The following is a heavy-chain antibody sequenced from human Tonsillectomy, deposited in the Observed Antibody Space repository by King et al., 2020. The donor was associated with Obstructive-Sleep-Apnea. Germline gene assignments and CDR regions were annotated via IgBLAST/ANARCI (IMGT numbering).Heavy chain of an antibody. Sequence: VQLVESGGGVVQPGRSLRLSCAASGFTFSSYAMHWVRQAPGKGLEWVAVISYDGSNKYYADSVKGRFTISRDNSKNTLYLQMNSLRAEDTAVYYCAAGTNYDILTGFDYWGQGTLVTVSS. D-gene: IGHD3-9*01. CDR1: GFTFSSYA. V-gene: IGHV3-30*04. CDR3: AAGTNYDILTGFDY. CDR2: ISYDGSNK. J-gene: IGHJ4*02.